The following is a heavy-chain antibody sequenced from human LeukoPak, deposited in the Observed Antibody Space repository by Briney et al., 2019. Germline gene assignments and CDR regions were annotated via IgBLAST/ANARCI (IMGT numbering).Heavy chain of an antibody. J-gene: IGHJ4*02. V-gene: IGHV3-30*19. CDR1: GFTCSTYV. D-gene: IGHD2-2*02. CDR2: ISYDGNNK. CDR3: ARLPGYCSSNSCYKMTIPFDY. Sequence: GGSLRLSCAASGFTCSTYVMSWVRQAPGKGLEWVAVISYDGNNKYDADSVKGRFTISRDNSKNTLYLQMNSLRAEDTAVYYCARLPGYCSSNSCYKMTIPFDYWGQGTLVTVSS.